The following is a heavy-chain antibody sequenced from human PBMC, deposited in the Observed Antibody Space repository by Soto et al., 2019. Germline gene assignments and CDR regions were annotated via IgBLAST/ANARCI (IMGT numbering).Heavy chain of an antibody. V-gene: IGHV4-31*03. D-gene: IGHD5-18*01. Sequence: SETLSLTCTVSGGSISSGGYYWSWIRQHPGKGLEWIGYIYYSGSTYYNPSLKSRVTISVDTSKNQFSLKLSSVTAADTAVYYCENKPSGYSYGYFDYWGQGTLVTVSS. CDR3: ENKPSGYSYGYFDY. J-gene: IGHJ4*02. CDR1: GGSISSGGYY. CDR2: IYYSGST.